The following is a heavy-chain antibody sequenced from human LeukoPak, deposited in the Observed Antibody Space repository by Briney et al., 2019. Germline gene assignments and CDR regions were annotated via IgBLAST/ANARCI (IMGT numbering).Heavy chain of an antibody. V-gene: IGHV4-4*02. CDR3: ARDLGSSWFEPLDY. Sequence: SGTLSLLCAVSGGSISSSAWWSWVRQPPGKGLEWIGEVYHSGSTNYNSFLKSRVTISVDKSKNQFSLKLTSATAADTAVYYCARDLGSSWFEPLDYWGQAIMVIVSS. CDR1: GGSISSSAW. D-gene: IGHD6-13*01. CDR2: VYHSGST. J-gene: IGHJ4*02.